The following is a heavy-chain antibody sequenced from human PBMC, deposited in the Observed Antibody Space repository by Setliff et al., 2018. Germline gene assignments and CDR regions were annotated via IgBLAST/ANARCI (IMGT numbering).Heavy chain of an antibody. D-gene: IGHD3-10*01. CDR2: IYWDDDK. CDR1: GFSLNTSGVG. Sequence: GSGPTLVNPTQTLTLTCTFSGFSLNTSGVGVGWIRQPPGKALEWLALIYWDDDKRYCPSLKSRLTITKDTSKNQVVLTMTNMDPVDTATYYCAHRAAHYGSGSRQYSSYWGQGTLVTVSS. CDR3: AHRAAHYGSGSRQYSSY. V-gene: IGHV2-5*02. J-gene: IGHJ4*02.